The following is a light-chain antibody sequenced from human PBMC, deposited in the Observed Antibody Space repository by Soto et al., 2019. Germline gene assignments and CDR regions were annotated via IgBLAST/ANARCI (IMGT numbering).Light chain of an antibody. CDR1: QSVSSN. CDR3: QQYNNWPHT. J-gene: IGKJ2*01. CDR2: GAS. Sequence: EIVMTQSPATLSVSPGERATLSCRASQSVSSNLAWYQQKPGQAPRLLIYGASTRATGIPARFSGSGSGTEFTLNISSLQAEDFAVYYCQQYNNWPHTFGQGNKLAIK. V-gene: IGKV3-15*01.